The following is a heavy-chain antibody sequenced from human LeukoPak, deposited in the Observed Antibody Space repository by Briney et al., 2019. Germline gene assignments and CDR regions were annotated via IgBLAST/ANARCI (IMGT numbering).Heavy chain of an antibody. D-gene: IGHD3-22*01. J-gene: IGHJ4*02. Sequence: GGSLRLSCAASGFAFSNNWMHWVRQAPGKGLVWVSRINSDGRTTTYADSVKGRFTISRDNAKNTLYLQMNSLRAEDTAVYYCAMIKEGWGQGTLVTVSS. CDR3: AMIKEG. CDR2: INSDGRTT. CDR1: GFAFSNNW. V-gene: IGHV3-74*01.